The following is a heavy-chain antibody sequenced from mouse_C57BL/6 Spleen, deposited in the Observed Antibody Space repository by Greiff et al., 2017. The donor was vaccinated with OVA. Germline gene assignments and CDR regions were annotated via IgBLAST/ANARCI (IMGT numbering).Heavy chain of an antibody. Sequence: QVQLQQPGAELVRPGSSVKLSCKASGYTFTSYWMDWVKQRPGQGLEWIGNIYPSDSETHYNQKFKDKATLTVDKSSSTAYMQLSSLTSEDSAVYYCAREGRTRYAMDYWGQGTSVTVSS. J-gene: IGHJ4*01. CDR3: AREGRTRYAMDY. V-gene: IGHV1-61*01. CDR1: GYTFTSYW. D-gene: IGHD3-3*01. CDR2: IYPSDSET.